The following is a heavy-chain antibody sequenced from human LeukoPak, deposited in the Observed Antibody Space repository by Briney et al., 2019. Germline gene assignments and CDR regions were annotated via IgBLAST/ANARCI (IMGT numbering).Heavy chain of an antibody. CDR3: ASDVRDRGTQYYYYMDV. CDR1: GYTFTSYY. Sequence: GASVKVSCKASGYTFTSYYMHWVRQAPGQGLEWMGIINPSSGYTNFAQKFQGRVTITADESTSTAYMELSSLRSEDTAVYYCASDVRDRGTQYYYYMDVWGKGTTVTISS. J-gene: IGHJ6*03. CDR2: INPSSGYT. D-gene: IGHD3-10*01. V-gene: IGHV1-46*01.